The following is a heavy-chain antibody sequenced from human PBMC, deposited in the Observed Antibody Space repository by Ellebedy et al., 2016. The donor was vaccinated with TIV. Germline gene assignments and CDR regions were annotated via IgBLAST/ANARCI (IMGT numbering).Heavy chain of an antibody. J-gene: IGHJ6*02. CDR2: ISWNSGSI. D-gene: IGHD3-3*01. CDR3: ARDSRFLGIYYYAMDV. V-gene: IGHV3-9*01. CDR1: GFTFDDYA. Sequence: SLKISXAASGFTFDDYAMHWVRQAPGKGLEWVSGISWNSGSIGYADSVKGRFTISRDNAKNSLYLQMSSLRDEDTAVYYCARDSRFLGIYYYAMDVWGQGTTVTVSS.